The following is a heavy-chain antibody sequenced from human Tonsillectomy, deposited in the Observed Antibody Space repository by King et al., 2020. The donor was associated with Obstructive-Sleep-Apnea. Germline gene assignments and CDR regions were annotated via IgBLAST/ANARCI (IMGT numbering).Heavy chain of an antibody. CDR3: AGRYYDSAGYYYGFDH. Sequence: VQLVESGGGLVQPGGSLRLSCAASGFTFSNYVMSWVRQAPGKGLEWVSSICGSAGSTYYADSVKGRFTISRDNSKNTLYLQMNSLRAEDTAVFYCAGRYYDSAGYYYGFDHWGQGTLVTVSS. CDR1: GFTFSNYV. D-gene: IGHD3-22*01. V-gene: IGHV3-23*04. J-gene: IGHJ4*02. CDR2: ICGSAGST.